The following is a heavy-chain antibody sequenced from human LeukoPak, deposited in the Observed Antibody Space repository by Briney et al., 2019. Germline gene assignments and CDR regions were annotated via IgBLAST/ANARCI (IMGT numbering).Heavy chain of an antibody. V-gene: IGHV3-20*01. CDR1: GFTFDDYG. CDR3: ARDLDYGLDY. CDR2: TNWNGGST. D-gene: IGHD4-17*01. J-gene: IGHJ4*02. Sequence: GGSLRLSCAASGFTFDDYGMSWVRQAPGKGLEWVSVTNWNGGSTGYADSVKGRFTISRDNAKNSLYLQMNSLRAEDTALYHCARDLDYGLDYWGQGTLVTVSS.